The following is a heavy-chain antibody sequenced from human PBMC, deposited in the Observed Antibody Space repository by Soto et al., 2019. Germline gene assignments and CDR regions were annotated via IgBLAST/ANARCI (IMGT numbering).Heavy chain of an antibody. J-gene: IGHJ5*02. Sequence: SETLCLTCTVSGGSISSYYWSWIRQPPGKGLEWIGYIYYSGSTNYNPSLKSRVTISVDTSKNQFSLKLSSVTAADTAVYYCARVTSTRSRFGESDWFDPWGQGTLVTVSS. D-gene: IGHD3-10*01. CDR1: GGSISSYY. CDR3: ARVTSTRSRFGESDWFDP. CDR2: IYYSGST. V-gene: IGHV4-59*01.